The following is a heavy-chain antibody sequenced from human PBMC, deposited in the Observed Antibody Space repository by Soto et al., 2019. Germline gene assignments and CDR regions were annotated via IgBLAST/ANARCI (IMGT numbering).Heavy chain of an antibody. Sequence: QMQLVQSGGEVKKVGASIKVSCKASGYTFTGYYIHWVRQAPGQGLEWMGWINPNSGGTTYAQKFQGRVTMTRDTSITTAYMELSSLRSDDTALYYCARGGLPPVALGDSFEIWGQGTMVTVSP. V-gene: IGHV1-2*02. D-gene: IGHD2-2*01. CDR2: INPNSGGT. CDR3: ARGGLPPVALGDSFEI. J-gene: IGHJ3*02. CDR1: GYTFTGYY.